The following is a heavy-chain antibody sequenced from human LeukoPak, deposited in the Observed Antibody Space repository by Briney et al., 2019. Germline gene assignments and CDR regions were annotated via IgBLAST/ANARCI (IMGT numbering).Heavy chain of an antibody. V-gene: IGHV3-15*01. Sequence: PGGSLRLSCAASGFTFSNAWMSWVRQAPRKGLEWVGRIKSKTDGGTTDYAAPVKGRFTISRDDSKNTLYLQMNSLKTEDTAVYYCTTVRTPYYYYYYMDVWGKGTTVTVSS. CDR2: IKSKTDGGTT. J-gene: IGHJ6*03. CDR1: GFTFSNAW. CDR3: TTVRTPYYYYYYMDV.